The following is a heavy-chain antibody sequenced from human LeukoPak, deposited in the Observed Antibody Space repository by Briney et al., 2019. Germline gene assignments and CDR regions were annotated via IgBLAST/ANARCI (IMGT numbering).Heavy chain of an antibody. J-gene: IGHJ4*02. CDR3: ARQGVGATYDY. Sequence: KPSETLSLTCTVSGGSISSYYWSWIRQPPGKGLEWIGYIYYSGSTNYNPSLKSRVTISVDTSKNQFSLKLSSVTAADTAVYYCARQGVGATYDYWGQGTLVTVSS. V-gene: IGHV4-59*08. D-gene: IGHD1-26*01. CDR1: GGSISSYY. CDR2: IYYSGST.